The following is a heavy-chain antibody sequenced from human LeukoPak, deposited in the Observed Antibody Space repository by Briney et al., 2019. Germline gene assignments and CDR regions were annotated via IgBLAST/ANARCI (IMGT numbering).Heavy chain of an antibody. CDR3: ARALFYYGSGRSWSDP. CDR1: GYTFTSYG. D-gene: IGHD3-10*01. Sequence: ASVKVSCKASGYTFTSYGISWVRQAPGQGLEWMGWISAYNGNTNYAQKLQGRVTMTTDTSTSTAYMELRSLRSDDTAVYYCARALFYYGSGRSWSDPWGQGTLVTVSS. J-gene: IGHJ5*02. CDR2: ISAYNGNT. V-gene: IGHV1-18*01.